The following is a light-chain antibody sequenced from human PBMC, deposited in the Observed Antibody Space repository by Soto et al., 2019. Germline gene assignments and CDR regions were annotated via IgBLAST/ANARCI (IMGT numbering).Light chain of an antibody. CDR2: DVS. CDR3: SSYTSSRYV. CDR1: SSDVGGYNY. V-gene: IGLV2-14*01. Sequence: QSVLTQPASVSGSPGQSITISCTGTSSDVGGYNYVSWYQQHPGKATKLMIYDVSNRPSGVSNRFSGSKSGNTASLTISGLQAEDEADYYCSSYTSSRYVFVTGTKVTVL. J-gene: IGLJ1*01.